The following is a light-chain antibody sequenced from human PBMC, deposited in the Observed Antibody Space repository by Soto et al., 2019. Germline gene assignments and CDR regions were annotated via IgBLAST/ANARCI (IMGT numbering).Light chain of an antibody. CDR1: QSVSSN. Sequence: EIVMTQSPATLSVSPGERATLSCRASQSVSSNVAWYQQNPGQAPRLLIYGASTRATAIPARFSGSGSGTEFTLTVSSLQSEDFAVYYCQQYNNWPGTFGQGTKVDIK. CDR3: QQYNNWPGT. J-gene: IGKJ1*01. V-gene: IGKV3-15*01. CDR2: GAS.